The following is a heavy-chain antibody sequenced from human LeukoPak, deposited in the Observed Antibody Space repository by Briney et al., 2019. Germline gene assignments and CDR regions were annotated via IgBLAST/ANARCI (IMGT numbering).Heavy chain of an antibody. V-gene: IGHV1-69*13. CDR2: IIPIFGTA. Sequence: SVKVSCKASGGTFSSYAISWVRQAPGQGLEWMGGIIPIFGTANYAQKFQGRVTITADESTSTAYMELGSLRSEDTAVYYCARADALLNGYEVDRKLWYYYYGMDVWGQGTTVTVSS. CDR3: ARADALLNGYEVDRKLWYYYYGMDV. J-gene: IGHJ6*02. CDR1: GGTFSSYA. D-gene: IGHD5-12*01.